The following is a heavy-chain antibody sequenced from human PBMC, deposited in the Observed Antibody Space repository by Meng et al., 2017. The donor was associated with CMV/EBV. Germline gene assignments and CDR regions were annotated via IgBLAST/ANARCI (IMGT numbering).Heavy chain of an antibody. J-gene: IGHJ3*01. CDR2: IYAGDADF. CDR1: RFTSISYR. CDR3: ARLGIVSSAVGLAFDV. Sequence: KVSCKASRFTSISYRIGWVRQMPGQGLEWMGIIYAGDADFGYNPSFQGQVTISADRSTNTAYLQWRSLKNSDTAIYYCARLGIVSSAVGLAFDVWGQGTMVTVSS. V-gene: IGHV5-51*01. D-gene: IGHD5/OR15-5a*01.